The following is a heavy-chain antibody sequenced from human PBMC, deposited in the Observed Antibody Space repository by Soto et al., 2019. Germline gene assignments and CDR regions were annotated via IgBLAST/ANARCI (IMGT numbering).Heavy chain of an antibody. CDR3: AKAPYYYYGMDV. J-gene: IGHJ6*02. CDR1: GFTFDDYA. Sequence: GGSLKISCAASGFTFDDYAMHWVRQAPGKGLEWVSLISWDGGSTYYADSVKGRFTISRDNSKNSLYLQMNSLRAEDTALYYCAKAPYYYYGMDVWGQGTTVTVSS. V-gene: IGHV3-43D*03. CDR2: ISWDGGST.